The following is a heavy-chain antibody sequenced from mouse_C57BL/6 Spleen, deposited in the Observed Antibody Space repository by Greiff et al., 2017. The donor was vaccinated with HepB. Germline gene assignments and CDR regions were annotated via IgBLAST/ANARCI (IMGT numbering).Heavy chain of an antibody. CDR1: GFTFSSYG. V-gene: IGHV5-6*02. CDR3: ASGTYAMDY. D-gene: IGHD4-1*01. CDR2: ISSGGSYT. Sequence: DVKLVESGGDLVKPGGSLKLSCAASGFTFSSYGMSWVRQTPDKRLEWVATISSGGSYTYYPDSVKGRFTISRDNAKNTLYLQMSSLKSEDTAMYYCASGTYAMDYWGQGTSVTVSS. J-gene: IGHJ4*01.